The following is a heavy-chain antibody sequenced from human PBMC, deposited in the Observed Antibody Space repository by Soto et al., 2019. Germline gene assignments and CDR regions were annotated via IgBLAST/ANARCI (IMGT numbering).Heavy chain of an antibody. CDR3: ARQNRKRTWNHWLDT. CDR1: GASISSYY. D-gene: IGHD1-1*01. CDR2: IYLGGSI. Sequence: PSETLSLTCSVSGASISSYYYTWIRQTPGKGLEWIGYIYLGGSINYNPSFKSRVIISVDTSKNQFSVRLTSVTAADTAVYYCARQNRKRTWNHWLDTWGQGTLVTVS. V-gene: IGHV4-59*08. J-gene: IGHJ5*02.